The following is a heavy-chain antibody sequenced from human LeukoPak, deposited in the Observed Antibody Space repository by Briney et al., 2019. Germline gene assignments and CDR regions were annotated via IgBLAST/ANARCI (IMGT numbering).Heavy chain of an antibody. CDR1: GFTFSSYA. Sequence: GGSLRLSCAASGFTFSSYAMSWVRQAPGKGLEWVSAISGSGGSTYYADPVKGRFTISRDNSKNTLYLQMNSLRAEDTAVYYCAKVTMVRGVTIDYWGQGTLVTVSS. J-gene: IGHJ4*02. CDR3: AKVTMVRGVTIDY. D-gene: IGHD3-10*01. CDR2: ISGSGGST. V-gene: IGHV3-23*01.